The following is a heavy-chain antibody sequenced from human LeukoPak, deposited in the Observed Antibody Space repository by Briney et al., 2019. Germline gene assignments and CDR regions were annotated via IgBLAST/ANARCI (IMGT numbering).Heavy chain of an antibody. CDR2: IKQDGSEK. J-gene: IGHJ4*02. CDR1: GFTFSSYW. V-gene: IGHV3-7*03. Sequence: GGSLRLSCAASGFTFSSYWMSWVRQAPGKGLEWVANIKQDGSEKYYVDSVKGRFTISRDNAKNSLYLQMNSLRAEDTAVYYCTTEAWGGSHFFDNWGQGILVTVSS. D-gene: IGHD1-26*01. CDR3: TTEAWGGSHFFDN.